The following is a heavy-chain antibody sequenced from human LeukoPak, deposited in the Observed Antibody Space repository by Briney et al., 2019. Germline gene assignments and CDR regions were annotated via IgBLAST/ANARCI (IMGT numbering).Heavy chain of an antibody. D-gene: IGHD6-13*01. J-gene: IGHJ4*02. Sequence: GGSLRLSCAASGFTFSSYAMSWVRQAPGKGLEWVSAISGSGGSTYYADSVKGRFTISRDNSKNTLYLQMNSLRAEDTAVYCCARDSPSDPYSSSLAHFDYWGQGTLVAVSS. V-gene: IGHV3-23*01. CDR3: ARDSPSDPYSSSLAHFDY. CDR1: GFTFSSYA. CDR2: ISGSGGST.